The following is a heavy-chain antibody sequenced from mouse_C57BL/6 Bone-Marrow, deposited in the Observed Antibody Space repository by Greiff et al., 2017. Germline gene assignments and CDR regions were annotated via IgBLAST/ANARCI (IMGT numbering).Heavy chain of an antibody. CDR3: ARREGYDYDHYAMDY. J-gene: IGHJ4*01. V-gene: IGHV1-47*01. Sequence: QVQLKESGAELVKPGASVKMSCKASGYTFTTYPIEWMKQNHGKSLEWIGNFHPYNDDTKYNEKFKGKATLTVEKSSSTVYLELSRLTSDDSAVYYCARREGYDYDHYAMDYWGQGTSVTVSS. CDR1: GYTFTTYP. CDR2: FHPYNDDT. D-gene: IGHD2-4*01.